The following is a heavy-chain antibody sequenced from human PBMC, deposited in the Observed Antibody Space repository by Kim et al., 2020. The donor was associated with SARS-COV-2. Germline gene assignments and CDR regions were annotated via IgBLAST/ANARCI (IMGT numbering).Heavy chain of an antibody. CDR3: ARDWTLTGQSWGVAVAGYNYYFGMDV. D-gene: IGHD6-19*01. CDR1: GFTFSSYS. CDR2: ISSSSSYI. Sequence: GGSLRLSCAASGFTFSSYSMNWVRQAPGKGLEWVSSISSSSSYIYYADSVKGRFTLSRDNAKNSLYLQMNSLRAEDTAVYYCARDWTLTGQSWGVAVAGYNYYFGMDVWGRGTTVTDSS. V-gene: IGHV3-21*01. J-gene: IGHJ6*02.